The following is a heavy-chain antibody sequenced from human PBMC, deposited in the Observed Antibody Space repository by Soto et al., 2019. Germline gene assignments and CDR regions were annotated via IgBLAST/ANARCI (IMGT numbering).Heavy chain of an antibody. J-gene: IGHJ4*02. CDR1: SAPITKYY. D-gene: IGHD3-9*01. CDR2: IYHSGNI. CDR3: ARLEGLATISYYFDF. V-gene: IGHV4-59*08. Sequence: SETLSLTCTVSSAPITKYYWGWVRQAPGKGLEWIGFIYHSGNINYNPSLKSRVTISIDTSKNQFSLKLSSLTAADTAVYYCARLEGLATISYYFDFWGQGTLVTVSS.